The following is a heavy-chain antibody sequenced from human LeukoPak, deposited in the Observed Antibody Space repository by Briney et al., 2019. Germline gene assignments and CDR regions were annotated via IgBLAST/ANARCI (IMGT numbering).Heavy chain of an antibody. V-gene: IGHV3-23*01. CDR3: AKDSGGGYYYMDV. CDR1: GFTFSGYA. J-gene: IGHJ6*03. D-gene: IGHD4-23*01. CDR2: ISGSGGST. Sequence: GGSLRLSCAASGFTFSGYAMSWVRQAPGKGLEWVSAISGSGGSTYYADSVKGRFTISRDNSKNTLYLQMNSLRAEDTAVYYCAKDSGGGYYYMDVWGKGTTVTVSS.